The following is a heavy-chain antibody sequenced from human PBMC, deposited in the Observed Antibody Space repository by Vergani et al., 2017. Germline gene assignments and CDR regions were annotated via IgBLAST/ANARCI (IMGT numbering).Heavy chain of an antibody. CDR1: GFTFSNAW. Sequence: EVQLVESGGGLVKPGGSLRLSCAASGFTFSNAWMSWVRQAPGKGLEWVSLISWDGGSTYYADSVKGRFTISRDNAKNSLYLQMNSLRAEDTAVYYCARDASTTIFGVVTMGTFDYWGQGTLVTVSS. J-gene: IGHJ4*02. CDR3: ARDASTTIFGVVTMGTFDY. CDR2: ISWDGGST. D-gene: IGHD3-3*01. V-gene: IGHV3-69-1*02.